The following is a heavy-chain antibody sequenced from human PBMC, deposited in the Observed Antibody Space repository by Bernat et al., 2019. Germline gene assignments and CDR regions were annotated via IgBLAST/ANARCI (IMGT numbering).Heavy chain of an antibody. J-gene: IGHJ3*02. CDR1: GFTVSSNY. CDR2: IYSGGST. Sequence: EVQLVETGGGLIQPGGSLRLSCAASGFTVSSNYMSWVRQAPGKGLEWVSVIYSGGSTYYADSVKGRFTISRDNSKNTLYLQMNSLRAEDTAVYYCARGIAAGNDAFDIWGQETMVTVSS. CDR3: ARGIAAGNDAFDI. V-gene: IGHV3-53*02. D-gene: IGHD6-13*01.